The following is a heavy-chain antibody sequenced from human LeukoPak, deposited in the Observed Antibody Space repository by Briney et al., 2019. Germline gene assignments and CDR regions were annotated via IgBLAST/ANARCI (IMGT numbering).Heavy chain of an antibody. Sequence: SETLSLTCTVSGGSIRSYCWSWIRQSPGKGLEWIGYIYYSGSTNYNPSLKSRVTISVDTSKNQFSLKLSSVTAADTAVYYCARGRGETMAWYDAFDIWGQGTMVTVSS. CDR3: ARGRGETMAWYDAFDI. V-gene: IGHV4-59*01. CDR2: IYYSGST. D-gene: IGHD4/OR15-4a*01. J-gene: IGHJ3*02. CDR1: GGSIRSYC.